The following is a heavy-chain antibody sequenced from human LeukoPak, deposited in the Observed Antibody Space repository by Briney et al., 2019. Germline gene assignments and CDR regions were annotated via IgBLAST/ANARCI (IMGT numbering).Heavy chain of an antibody. CDR3: AKHQPGQRVVDY. D-gene: IGHD2-8*02. CDR2: ISNSGDII. CDR1: GFTFNTYE. Sequence: GGSLRLSCAASGFTFNTYELNWVRQASGKGLEWLAHISNSGDIIHYATSVEDRFTISRDNAKNSLYLQMNSLRAEDTAIYYCAKHQPGQRVVDYWGQGTLVTVSS. J-gene: IGHJ4*02. V-gene: IGHV3-48*03.